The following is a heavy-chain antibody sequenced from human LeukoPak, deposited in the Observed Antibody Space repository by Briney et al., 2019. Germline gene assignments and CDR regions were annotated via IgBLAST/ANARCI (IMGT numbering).Heavy chain of an antibody. CDR3: AKTYYDILTGPSAAFDI. D-gene: IGHD3-9*01. Sequence: GESLNISCKGPGYSFLSYWISWVRQMPGQGLGWMGRIDSTDSYTNYSTPFQGHVTISADKSISTAYLQWSSLKASDTALYYCAKTYYDILTGPSAAFDIWGQGTMVTVSS. V-gene: IGHV5-10-1*01. CDR1: GYSFLSYW. CDR2: IDSTDSYT. J-gene: IGHJ3*02.